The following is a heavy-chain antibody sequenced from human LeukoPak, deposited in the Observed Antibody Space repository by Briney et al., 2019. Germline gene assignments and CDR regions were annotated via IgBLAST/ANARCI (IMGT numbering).Heavy chain of an antibody. CDR3: ASSRGSGGYVDY. Sequence: ETLSLTCTVSGFTVSSNYMSWVRQAPGKGLEWVSVIYSGGSTYYADSVKGRFTISRDNSKNTLYLQMNSLRAEDTAVYYCASSRGSGGYVDYWGQGTLVTVSS. D-gene: IGHD3-10*01. CDR1: GFTVSSNY. J-gene: IGHJ4*02. V-gene: IGHV3-53*01. CDR2: IYSGGST.